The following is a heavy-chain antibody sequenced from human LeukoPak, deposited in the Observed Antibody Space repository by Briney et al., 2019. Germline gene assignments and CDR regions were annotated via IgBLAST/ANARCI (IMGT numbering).Heavy chain of an antibody. Sequence: GSLRLPCAASGFTFSSYSMNWVRQAPGKGLEWVSSISSSSSYIYYADSVKGRFTISRDNAKNSLYLQMNSLRAEDTAAYYCAREAAAQDFDYWGQGTLVTVSS. D-gene: IGHD6-13*01. CDR2: ISSSSSYI. J-gene: IGHJ4*02. CDR3: AREAAAQDFDY. CDR1: GFTFSSYS. V-gene: IGHV3-21*01.